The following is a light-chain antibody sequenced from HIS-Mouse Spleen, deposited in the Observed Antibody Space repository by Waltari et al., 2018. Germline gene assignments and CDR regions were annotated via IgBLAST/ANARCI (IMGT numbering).Light chain of an antibody. J-gene: IGKJ2*01. CDR1: QGISSY. CDR3: QQYYSYPYT. Sequence: AIRMTQSPSSFSASTGDRVTITCRASQGISSYLAWYQQKPGKAPKLLIYAASTVQSGVPSRFSGSGSGTDFTLTISCLQSEDCATYYCQQYYSYPYTFGQGTKLEIK. CDR2: AAS. V-gene: IGKV1-8*01.